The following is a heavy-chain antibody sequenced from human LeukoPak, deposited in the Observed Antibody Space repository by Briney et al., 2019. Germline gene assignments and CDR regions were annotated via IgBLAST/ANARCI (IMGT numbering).Heavy chain of an antibody. V-gene: IGHV5-51*01. CDR2: IYPGNSDT. CDR1: GYSFTSYW. Sequence: GESLKISCKGSGYSFTSYWIGWVRQMPGKGLEWMGIIYPGNSDTRYSPSLQGQVTLSVDKSISTAYLQWSSLKASDTAMYYCARQVAAASDSWGQGTLVTVFS. J-gene: IGHJ4*02. D-gene: IGHD6-13*01. CDR3: ARQVAAASDS.